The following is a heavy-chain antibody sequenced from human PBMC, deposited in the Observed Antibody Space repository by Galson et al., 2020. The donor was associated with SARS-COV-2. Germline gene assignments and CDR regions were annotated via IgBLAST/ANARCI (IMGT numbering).Heavy chain of an antibody. CDR3: ARCLRCPDGFDYGMDV. CDR2: LYSSGNT. Sequence: SETLSLTCTVSGDSISGYFWSWVRQPAGKGLEWIGRLYSSGNTNFNPSLKSRVTMSIDTSKNHFYLKLNSVTAADPAVYYCARCLRCPDGFDYGMDVWGQGTTVIVSS. D-gene: IGHD5-12*01. V-gene: IGHV4-4*07. J-gene: IGHJ6*02. CDR1: GDSISGYF.